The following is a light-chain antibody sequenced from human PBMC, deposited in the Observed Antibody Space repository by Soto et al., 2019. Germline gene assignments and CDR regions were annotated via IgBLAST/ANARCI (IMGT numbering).Light chain of an antibody. CDR2: RNN. CDR1: GSNIGNNY. J-gene: IGLJ3*02. Sequence: QSVLTQPPSVSGAPGQRLTISCTGSGSNIGNNYVHWYQQLPGTAPKVLIYRNNQRPSGVPDRFSGSKSGTSASLAISGLRSEDEADYYCAAWDDSLSGSWVFGGGTKLTVL. V-gene: IGLV1-47*01. CDR3: AAWDDSLSGSWV.